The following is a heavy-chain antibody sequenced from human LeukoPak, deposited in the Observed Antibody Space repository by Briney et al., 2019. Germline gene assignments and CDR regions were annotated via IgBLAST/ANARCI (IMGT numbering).Heavy chain of an antibody. V-gene: IGHV1-18*01. CDR3: GRSGYRYSYDSDYYMDV. D-gene: IGHD5-18*01. CDR1: GYSFTSYG. J-gene: IGHJ6*03. Sequence: VASVKVSCKASGYSFTSYGISWVRQAPGQGLEWMGRINVYNGNTNYAERVQGRVTMTTDTSTSTAYMELRSLRSDDTAAYYCGRSGYRYSYDSDYYMDVWGQGTTITVSS. CDR2: INVYNGNT.